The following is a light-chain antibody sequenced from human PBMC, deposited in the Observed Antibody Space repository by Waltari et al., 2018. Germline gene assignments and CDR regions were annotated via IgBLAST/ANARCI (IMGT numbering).Light chain of an antibody. CDR2: AAS. J-gene: IGKJ1*01. CDR3: QQSSATPWT. V-gene: IGKV1-39*01. CDR1: QSLSKY. Sequence: DIQMTQSPSSLSASGGDRVTITCRASQSLSKYLNWYQQRPGSAPNLLIYAASILESGVPSRFSGSGSGTDFTLTISSLQLEDFATYYCQQSSATPWTFGQGTKIEIK.